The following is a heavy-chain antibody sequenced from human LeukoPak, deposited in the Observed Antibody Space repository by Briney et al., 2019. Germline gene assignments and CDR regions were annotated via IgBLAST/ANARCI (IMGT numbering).Heavy chain of an antibody. D-gene: IGHD3-22*01. CDR3: ARGAPTYYYDSSGYYYGY. CDR1: GFTFSRYW. Sequence: PGGSLRLSCAASGFTFSRYWMHWVRQGPGKGLVWVSRINSDGSSTSYADSVKGRFTISRDNAKNTLYLQMNSLRAEDTAVYYCARGAPTYYYDSSGYYYGYWGQGTLVTVSS. J-gene: IGHJ4*02. CDR2: INSDGSST. V-gene: IGHV3-74*01.